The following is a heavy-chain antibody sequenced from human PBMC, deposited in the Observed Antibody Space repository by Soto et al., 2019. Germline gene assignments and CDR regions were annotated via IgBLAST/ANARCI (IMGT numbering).Heavy chain of an antibody. CDR2: LSHDGGNI. Sequence: EVQMSASGGGVVQPGESLRLSCVAPDFSFTSYAMTWVRLVPGKGLQWVAALSHDGGNIYYRDSVRGRFTISRDNSKKTLYLQMDSLKGEDTAVYFCAKQMGTWVDTAIDFWGQGTQVTVSS. CDR3: AKQMGTWVDTAIDF. CDR1: DFSFTSYA. J-gene: IGHJ4*02. D-gene: IGHD1-1*01. V-gene: IGHV3-23*01.